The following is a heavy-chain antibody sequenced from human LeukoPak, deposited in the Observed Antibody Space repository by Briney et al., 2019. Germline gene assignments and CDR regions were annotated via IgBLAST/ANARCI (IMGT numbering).Heavy chain of an antibody. CDR1: GFTFSHYG. V-gene: IGHV3-33*01. Sequence: GRSLRLSCAASGFTFSHYGMHWVRQAPGTGLEWVAVIWYDGSNKYYADSVKGRFTISRDNSKDTVYLQMNSLRDEDTAVYYCARTSGDGGPTHYGMDVWGKGTTVTVSS. CDR2: IWYDGSNK. CDR3: ARTSGDGGPTHYGMDV. D-gene: IGHD4-23*01. J-gene: IGHJ6*04.